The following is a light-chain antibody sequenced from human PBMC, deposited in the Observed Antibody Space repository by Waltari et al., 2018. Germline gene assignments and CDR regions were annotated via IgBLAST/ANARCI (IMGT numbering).Light chain of an antibody. Sequence: QAGLTQPPSVSKGLRQTATLTCTGNSNIVGNQGVAWLQQHQGHPPKLLSYRNNNRPSGISERFSASRSGNTASLTITGLQPEDEADYYCSALDSSLSAYWVFGGGTKLTVL. CDR2: RNN. CDR3: SALDSSLSAYWV. J-gene: IGLJ3*02. CDR1: SNIVGNQG. V-gene: IGLV10-54*02.